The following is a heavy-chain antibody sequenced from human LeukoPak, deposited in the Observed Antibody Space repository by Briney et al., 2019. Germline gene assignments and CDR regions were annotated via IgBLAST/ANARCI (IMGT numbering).Heavy chain of an antibody. CDR1: GYTFTGYW. J-gene: IGHJ3*02. V-gene: IGHV1-46*01. CDR2: ISPSGGST. CDR3: ASLKNYYDSSGNLVTDAFDI. Sequence: ASVKVSCKASGYTFTGYWMHWVRRAPGQGPEWMGVISPSGGSTIYAQKFKGRVTLTRDMSTSTDYLELSSLRSEDTAVYYCASLKNYYDSSGNLVTDAFDIWGQGTMVTVSS. D-gene: IGHD3-22*01.